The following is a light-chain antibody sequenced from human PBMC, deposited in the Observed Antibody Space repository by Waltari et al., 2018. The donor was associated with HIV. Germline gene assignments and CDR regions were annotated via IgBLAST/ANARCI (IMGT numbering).Light chain of an antibody. CDR1: SSDVGGYYY. Sequence: QSALTQPASVSGSPGQSITISCTGTSSDVGGYYYVSWYQQPPGKAPKLLIYDVTKRPSGVSNRLSGSKSGNTASLTISGLQAEDEAAYYCCSYAGSSTVIFGGGTKLTVL. CDR3: CSYAGSSTVI. V-gene: IGLV2-23*02. CDR2: DVT. J-gene: IGLJ2*01.